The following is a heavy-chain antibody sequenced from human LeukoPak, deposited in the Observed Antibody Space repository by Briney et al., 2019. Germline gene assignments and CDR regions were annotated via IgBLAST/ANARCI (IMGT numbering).Heavy chain of an antibody. CDR1: ADSLSSGGHY. V-gene: IGHV4-31*03. CDR2: IHHSGRS. CDR3: ARGGNRSGGFYFDY. Sequence: SETLSLTCTVSADSLSSGGHYWAWIRQFPGKGLESIGFIHHSGRSRHNPSLKDRVAISVDTSRKQFALKLSSVTAADTAMYYCARGGNRSGGFYFDYWGQGIQVIVSS. J-gene: IGHJ4*02.